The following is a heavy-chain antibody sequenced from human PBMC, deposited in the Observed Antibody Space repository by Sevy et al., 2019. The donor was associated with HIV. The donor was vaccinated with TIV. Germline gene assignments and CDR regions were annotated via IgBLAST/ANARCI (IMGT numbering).Heavy chain of an antibody. CDR2: IYYSGST. D-gene: IGHD6-13*01. CDR1: GDSISSGGYY. V-gene: IGHV4-31*03. CDR3: ARDRHQLVHPLWSGMDV. J-gene: IGHJ6*02. Sequence: SETLSLTCNVSGDSISSGGYYWSWIRQHPGKGLEWMGTIYYSGSTYYNPSLKSRISISVDTSKKQFSLILTSATAADTAVYYCARDRHQLVHPLWSGMDVLGQRTPVTVSS.